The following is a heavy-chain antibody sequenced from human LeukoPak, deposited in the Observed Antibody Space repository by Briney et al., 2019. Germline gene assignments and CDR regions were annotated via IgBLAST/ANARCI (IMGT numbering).Heavy chain of an antibody. D-gene: IGHD6-19*01. J-gene: IGHJ4*02. V-gene: IGHV3-23*01. CDR2: ISGSGGST. CDR1: GFTFSSYA. CDR3: APRVGQWLVEGFDY. Sequence: GGSLRLSCAASGFTFSSYAMRWVRQAPGKGLEWVSAISGSGGSTYYGDSVKGRFTISRDNSKNTLYLQMNSLRAEDTAVYYCAPRVGQWLVEGFDYWGQGTLVTVSS.